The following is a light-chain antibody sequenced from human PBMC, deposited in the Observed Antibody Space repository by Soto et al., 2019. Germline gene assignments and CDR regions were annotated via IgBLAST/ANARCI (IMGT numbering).Light chain of an antibody. V-gene: IGLV3-21*04. CDR2: YDS. Sequence: SYELTQPSSVSVAPEETATITCGGNNIGNKRVHWYRQKPGQAPVLLISYDSDRPSGIPERFSGSNSENTATLTISRVEAGDEADYYCQVWDIMTDNYVFGSGTKLTVL. CDR3: QVWDIMTDNYV. CDR1: NIGNKR. J-gene: IGLJ1*01.